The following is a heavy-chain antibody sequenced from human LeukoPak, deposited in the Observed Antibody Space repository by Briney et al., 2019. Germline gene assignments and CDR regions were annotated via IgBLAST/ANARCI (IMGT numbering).Heavy chain of an antibody. J-gene: IGHJ4*02. CDR3: ARDSQNYYDSSGYPDY. D-gene: IGHD3-22*01. Sequence: PWASVNVSCKASGYTFTSYYMHWVRQAPGQGLEWMGIINPSGGSTSYAQKFQGRVTMTRDTSTSTVYMELSSLRSEDTAVYYCARDSQNYYDSSGYPDYWGQGTLVTVSS. CDR2: INPSGGST. CDR1: GYTFTSYY. V-gene: IGHV1-46*01.